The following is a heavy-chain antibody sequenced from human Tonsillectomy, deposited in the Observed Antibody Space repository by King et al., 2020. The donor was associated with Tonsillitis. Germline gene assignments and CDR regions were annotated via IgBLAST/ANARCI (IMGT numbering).Heavy chain of an antibody. CDR1: GFTFSSSA. J-gene: IGHJ4*02. CDR3: AKDRFFCSSGNCYGDFDY. V-gene: IGHV3-23*04. CDR2: ITGSGGXT. Sequence: VQLVESGGGLVQPGGSLRLSCAASGFTFSSSAMNWVRXAPEKGLEWVSAITGSGGXTYYADSVKGRFTISRDNSKNTLYLQMNSLRAEDTALYFCAKDRFFCSSGNCYGDFDYWGQGTLVTVSS. D-gene: IGHD2-15*01.